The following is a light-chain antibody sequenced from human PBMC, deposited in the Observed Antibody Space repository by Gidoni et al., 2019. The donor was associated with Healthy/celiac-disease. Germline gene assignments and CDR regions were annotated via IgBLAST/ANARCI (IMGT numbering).Light chain of an antibody. CDR3: QQYNNWPVT. V-gene: IGKV3-15*01. CDR2: GAS. J-gene: IGKJ3*01. CDR1: QSVSSN. Sequence: EIVMTQSPATLSVSPGERATLSCRASQSVSSNVAWYQQKPGQAPRLLIYGASTRATGIPARFSGSGSGTEFTLTIRSLQSEDFAVYYCQQYNNWPVTFGPGTKVDIK.